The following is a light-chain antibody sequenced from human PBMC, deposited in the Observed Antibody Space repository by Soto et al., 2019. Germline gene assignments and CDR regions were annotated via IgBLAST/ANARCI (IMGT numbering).Light chain of an antibody. J-gene: IGKJ1*01. V-gene: IGKV3-20*01. Sequence: EIVLTQSPGTLSLSPGERATLSCRASQSVSDNYLAWYPQKPGQAPRLVIYGASSSATGIPDRFCASGSGTDFTLTINRLDPEDFAVYYCQKYSRSPLTFGQGTKVEIK. CDR1: QSVSDNY. CDR2: GAS. CDR3: QKYSRSPLT.